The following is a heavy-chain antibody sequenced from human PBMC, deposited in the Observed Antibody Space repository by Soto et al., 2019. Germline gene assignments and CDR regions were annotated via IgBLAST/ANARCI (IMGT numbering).Heavy chain of an antibody. D-gene: IGHD3-3*01. Sequence: GASVKVSCKASGYAFTSYDSNWVRQATGQGLEWMGWMNPNSGNTGYAQKFQGRVTMTRNTSISTAYMELSSLRSEDTAVYYCARGGRRFLEWLSLYYSGMDVWGHGTTVTVSS. CDR2: MNPNSGNT. J-gene: IGHJ6*02. V-gene: IGHV1-8*01. CDR3: ARGGRRFLEWLSLYYSGMDV. CDR1: GYAFTSYD.